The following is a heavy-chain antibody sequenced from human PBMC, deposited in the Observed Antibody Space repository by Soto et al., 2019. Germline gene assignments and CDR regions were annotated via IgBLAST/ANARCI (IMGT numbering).Heavy chain of an antibody. D-gene: IGHD3-3*01. CDR1: GFTFSSYS. CDR3: ARSEYDFWSGYPRA. V-gene: IGHV3-21*01. CDR2: ISSSSSYI. Sequence: PGGALRLSCAASGFTFSSYSMNWVRQAPGKGLEWVSSISSSSSYIYYADSVKGRFTISRDNAKNSLYLQMNSLRAEDTAVYYCARSEYDFWSGYPRAWGQGTLVTVPQ. J-gene: IGHJ5*02.